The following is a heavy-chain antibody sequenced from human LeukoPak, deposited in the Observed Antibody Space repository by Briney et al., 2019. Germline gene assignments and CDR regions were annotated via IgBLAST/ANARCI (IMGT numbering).Heavy chain of an antibody. CDR3: ARDRITGTTLAYYYYYMDV. CDR1: GYTFTGYY. CDR2: INPNSGGT. D-gene: IGHD1-7*01. V-gene: IGHV1-2*02. J-gene: IGHJ6*03. Sequence: ASVKVSCKASGYTFTGYYTHWARQAPGQGLEWMGWINPNSGGTNYAQKFQGRVTMTRDTSISTAYMELSRLRSDDTAVYYCARDRITGTTLAYYYYYMDVWGRGTTVTVSS.